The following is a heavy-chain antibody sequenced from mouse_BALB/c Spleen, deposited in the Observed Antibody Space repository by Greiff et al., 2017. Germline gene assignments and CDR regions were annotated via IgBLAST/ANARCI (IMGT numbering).Heavy chain of an antibody. V-gene: IGHV14-3*02. Sequence: VQLQQSGAELVKPGASVKLSCTASGFNIKDTYMHWVKQRPEQGLEWIGRIDPANGNTKYDPKFQGKATITADTSSNTAYLQLSSLTSEDTAVYYCARGIDGYYVGGYWGQGTTLTVSS. CDR3: ARGIDGYYVGGY. D-gene: IGHD2-3*01. CDR1: GFNIKDTY. CDR2: IDPANGNT. J-gene: IGHJ2*01.